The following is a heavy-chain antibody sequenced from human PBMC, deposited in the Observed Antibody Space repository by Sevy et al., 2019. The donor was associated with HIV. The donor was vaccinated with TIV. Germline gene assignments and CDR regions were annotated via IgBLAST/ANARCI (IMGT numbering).Heavy chain of an antibody. CDR2: ISNSSSYM. V-gene: IGHV3-21*01. Sequence: GGSLRLSSAASGLRFSNYNMNWVRQAPGQGLEWVACISNSSSYMYYVDSVKGRFTISRDNAKNSLYLQMNSLRAEDTAVYYCASEKEQLVLWPYYGMDVWGQGTTVTVSS. D-gene: IGHD6-13*01. J-gene: IGHJ6*02. CDR1: GLRFSNYN. CDR3: ASEKEQLVLWPYYGMDV.